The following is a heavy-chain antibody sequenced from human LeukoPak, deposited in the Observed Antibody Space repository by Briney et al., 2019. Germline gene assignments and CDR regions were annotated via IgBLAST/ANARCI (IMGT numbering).Heavy chain of an antibody. V-gene: IGHV3-30*18. CDR1: GFTFSSYD. CDR2: ISYDGSNK. D-gene: IGHD6-13*01. Sequence: GGSLRLSCVVSGFTFSSYDMNWVRQAPGRGPEWVAVISYDGSNKYYADSVKGRFTISRDNSKNTLYLQMNSLRAEDTAVYYCAKISSSWYRGDYWGQGTLVTVSS. CDR3: AKISSSWYRGDY. J-gene: IGHJ4*02.